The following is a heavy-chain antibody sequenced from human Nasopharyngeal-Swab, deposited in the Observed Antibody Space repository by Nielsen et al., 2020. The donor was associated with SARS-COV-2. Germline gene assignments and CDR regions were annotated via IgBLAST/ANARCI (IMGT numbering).Heavy chain of an antibody. D-gene: IGHD2-21*02. Sequence: SETLSLTCTVSGGSISSSSYYWGWIRQPPGKGLEWIGSIYYSGSTYYNPSLKSRVTISVDTSKNQFSLKLSSVTAADTAVYYCARGFGMVVTARYFDLWGRGTLVTVSS. J-gene: IGHJ2*01. V-gene: IGHV4-39*07. CDR3: ARGFGMVVTARYFDL. CDR2: IYYSGST. CDR1: GGSISSSSYY.